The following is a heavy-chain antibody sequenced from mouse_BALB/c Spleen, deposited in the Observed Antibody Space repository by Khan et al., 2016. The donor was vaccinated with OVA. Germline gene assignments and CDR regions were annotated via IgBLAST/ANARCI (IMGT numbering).Heavy chain of an antibody. D-gene: IGHD2-14*01. V-gene: IGHV2-6-4*01. J-gene: IGHJ4*01. Sequence: QVQLKESGPGLVAPSQSLSITCTVSGFSLSRYNIHWVRQPPGKGLEWLGMIWGGGGTDYNSTLKSRLSIRKDNSKSQVLLKMNSLQTDDTAMYXCARAYYRYDGYYAMDYWGQGTSGTVSS. CDR3: ARAYYRYDGYYAMDY. CDR1: GFSLSRYN. CDR2: IWGGGGT.